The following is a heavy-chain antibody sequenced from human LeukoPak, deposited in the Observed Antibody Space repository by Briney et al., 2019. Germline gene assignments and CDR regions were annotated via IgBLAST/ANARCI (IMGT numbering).Heavy chain of an antibody. CDR1: GFTCSSCG. V-gene: IGHV3-30*03. J-gene: IGHJ4*02. CDR2: ISYDGSNK. D-gene: IGHD1-14*01. Sequence: GGSLSLSCAASGFTCSSCGMHWVRQAPGKGLEWVAVISYDGSNKYYADSVKGRFTISRDNSKNTLYLQMNSLRAEDTAVYYCATATGGIFDYWGQGTLVTVSS. CDR3: ATATGGIFDY.